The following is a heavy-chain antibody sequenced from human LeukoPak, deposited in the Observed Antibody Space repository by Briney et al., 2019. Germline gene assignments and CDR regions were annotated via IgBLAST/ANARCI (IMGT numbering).Heavy chain of an antibody. D-gene: IGHD2-15*01. CDR1: GFTVSDNY. CDR2: IYSGGST. V-gene: IGHV3-53*01. CDR3: AKHPHVVAATPVDY. Sequence: GGSLRLSCAASGFTVSDNYMTWVRQAPGKGLEWVSVIYSGGSTYYADSVKGQFTISRDNSKNTLYLQMNSLRAEDTAVYYCAKHPHVVAATPVDYWGQGTLVTVSS. J-gene: IGHJ4*02.